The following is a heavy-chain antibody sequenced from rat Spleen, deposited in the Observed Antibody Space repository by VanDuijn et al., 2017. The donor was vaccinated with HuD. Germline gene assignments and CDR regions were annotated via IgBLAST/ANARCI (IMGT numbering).Heavy chain of an antibody. V-gene: IGHV5-22*01. Sequence: EVQLVESGGGLVQPGRSMRLSCAASGFTFNDYYMAWVRQAPEKGLEWVASIHYEGTNTYYGDSVKGRFTISRDNAKSTLSQQMDSLRPEDTATYYCARRHYGYTDYFDFWGQGVMVTVSP. CDR2: IHYEGTNT. D-gene: IGHD1-9*01. J-gene: IGHJ2*01. CDR3: ARRHYGYTDYFDF. CDR1: GFTFNDYY.